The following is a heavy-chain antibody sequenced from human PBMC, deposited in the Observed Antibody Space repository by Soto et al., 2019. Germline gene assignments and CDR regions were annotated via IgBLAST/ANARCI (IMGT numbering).Heavy chain of an antibody. J-gene: IGHJ4*02. Sequence: PGGSLRLSCAASGFTFSSYAMSWVRQAPGKGLEWVSAISGSGGSTYYADSVKGRFTISRDNSKNTLYLQMNSLRAEDTAVYYCAKERSSSGWDGGGFDYWGQGTLVTVSS. D-gene: IGHD6-19*01. CDR3: AKERSSSGWDGGGFDY. CDR2: ISGSGGST. V-gene: IGHV3-23*01. CDR1: GFTFSSYA.